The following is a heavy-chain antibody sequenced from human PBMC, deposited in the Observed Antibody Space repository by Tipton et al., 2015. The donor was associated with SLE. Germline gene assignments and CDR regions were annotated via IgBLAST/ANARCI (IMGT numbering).Heavy chain of an antibody. V-gene: IGHV3-66*01. CDR1: GFTVSGNQ. CDR3: ATRIAAAGTDWYFDV. D-gene: IGHD6-13*01. Sequence: GSLRLSCAASGFTVSGNQMSWVRQAPGKGLEWVSVIYTGGTTFYADSVEGRVTISRDIFKISLYLHMNSLRAEDTAVYYCATRIAAAGTDWYFDVWGRGALVAFSP. CDR2: IYTGGTT. J-gene: IGHJ2*01.